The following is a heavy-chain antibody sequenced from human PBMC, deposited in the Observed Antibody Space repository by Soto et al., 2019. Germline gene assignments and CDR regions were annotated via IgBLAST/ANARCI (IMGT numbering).Heavy chain of an antibody. CDR3: ASRPLGRSSPVDY. D-gene: IGHD3-16*02. CDR1: GGSISSSSYY. J-gene: IGHJ4*02. CDR2: IYYSGST. V-gene: IGHV4-39*01. Sequence: QLQLQESGPGLVKPSETLSLTCTVSGGSISSSSYYWGWIRQPPGKGLEWIGSIYYSGSTYYNPSLKSRVTISVDTSKNQFSLKLSSVTAADTAVYYCASRPLGRSSPVDYWGQGTLVTVSS.